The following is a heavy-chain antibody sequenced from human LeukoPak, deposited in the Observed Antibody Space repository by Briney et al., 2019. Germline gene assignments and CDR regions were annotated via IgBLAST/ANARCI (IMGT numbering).Heavy chain of an antibody. J-gene: IGHJ4*02. CDR2: FNPNNGGT. Sequence: ASVKVSCKASGYTFTGYYMHWVRQAPGQGLEWMGRFNPNNGGTNYAQKFQGRVTMTRDTSISTAYMELSSLRSDDTAVYYCARDGDFWSGYYCDYWGQGTQVTVSS. D-gene: IGHD3-3*01. CDR1: GYTFTGYY. CDR3: ARDGDFWSGYYCDY. V-gene: IGHV1-2*06.